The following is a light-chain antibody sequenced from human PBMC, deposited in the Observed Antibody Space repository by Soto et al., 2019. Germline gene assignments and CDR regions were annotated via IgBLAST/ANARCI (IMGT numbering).Light chain of an antibody. Sequence: NLLSQSPGTLSLSPGERATLSCRASTSVGRNYRVWLQQKSRQAPSHVIYGEASSADGSPDRLCGGRAWGTYTLTTIRRQHQDVLVSYYQQYYNTHITFGQGTRLEI. CDR1: TSVGRNY. CDR3: QQYYNTHIT. J-gene: IGKJ5*01. CDR2: GEA. V-gene: IGKV3-20*01.